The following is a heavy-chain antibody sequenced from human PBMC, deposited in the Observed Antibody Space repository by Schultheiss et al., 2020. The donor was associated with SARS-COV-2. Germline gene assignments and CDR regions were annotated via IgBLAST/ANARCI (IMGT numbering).Heavy chain of an antibody. CDR1: GYSISSGYY. CDR3: ARDGVGATTSDDAFDI. D-gene: IGHD1-26*01. V-gene: IGHV4-61*01. Sequence: SETLSLTCAVSGYSISSGYYWGWIRQPPGKGLEWIGYIYYSGSTNYNPSLKSRVTISVDTSKNQFSLKLSSVTAADTAVYYCARDGVGATTSDDAFDIWGQGTMVTVSS. CDR2: IYYSGST. J-gene: IGHJ3*02.